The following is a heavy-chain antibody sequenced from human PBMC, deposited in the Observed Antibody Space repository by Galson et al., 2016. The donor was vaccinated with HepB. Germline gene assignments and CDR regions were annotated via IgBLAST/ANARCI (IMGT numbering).Heavy chain of an antibody. CDR2: ISNYSGNT. D-gene: IGHD2-21*02. Sequence: SVKVSCKASGYTFNTFGISWVRQTPGQGFEWLGWISNYSGNTKYGKILHGRVTMTTDTATRTVYMEVRNLRSDDTAIYYCARDRDWSLDFWGQGTLVTVSS. V-gene: IGHV1-18*04. J-gene: IGHJ4*02. CDR1: GYTFNTFG. CDR3: ARDRDWSLDF.